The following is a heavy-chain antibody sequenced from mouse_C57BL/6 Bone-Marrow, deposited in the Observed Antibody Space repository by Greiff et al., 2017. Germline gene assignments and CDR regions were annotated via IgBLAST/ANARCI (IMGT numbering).Heavy chain of an antibody. CDR2: IYPRDGST. J-gene: IGHJ4*01. V-gene: IGHV1-85*01. D-gene: IGHD3-2*02. CDR3: ARRQLRRRMDD. CDR1: GYTFTSYD. Sequence: VQVVESGPELVKPGASVKLSCKASGYTFTSYDINWVQQRPGQGLEWIGWIYPRDGSTKYNEKFKGKATLTVDTSSSTAYMELHSLTSEDSAVYFCARRQLRRRMDDWGKGTSVTVSS.